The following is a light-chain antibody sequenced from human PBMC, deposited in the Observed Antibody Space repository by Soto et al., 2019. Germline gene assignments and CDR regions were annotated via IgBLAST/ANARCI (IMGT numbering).Light chain of an antibody. J-gene: IGKJ1*01. CDR2: DVS. V-gene: IGKV1-5*01. Sequence: DIQITQSPSTLSASVGDRVTITCRASQIISSWLAWYQQKPGKAPKVLIYDVSRLESGVPSRLSGSGSGTEFTLTIRSLQPDDYATYYCQQYSIFWTFGQGTKVDIK. CDR3: QQYSIFWT. CDR1: QIISSW.